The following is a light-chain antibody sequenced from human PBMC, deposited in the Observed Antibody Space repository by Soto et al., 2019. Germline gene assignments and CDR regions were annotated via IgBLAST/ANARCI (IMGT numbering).Light chain of an antibody. J-gene: IGKJ5*01. CDR1: QSVSSTY. CDR3: QQYGSSPPIT. CDR2: GAS. V-gene: IGKV3-20*01. Sequence: EIVLTQSPATLSLSPGERATLSCRASQSVSSTYLGWYQQKPGQAPRLLIYGASSRATGIPDRFSGSGSGTDFTLTISRLEPEDFAVYYCQQYGSSPPITFGHGTRLEIK.